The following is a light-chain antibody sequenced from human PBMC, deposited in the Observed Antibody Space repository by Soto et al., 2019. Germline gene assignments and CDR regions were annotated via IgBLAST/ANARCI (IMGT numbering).Light chain of an antibody. CDR2: GAS. CDR1: QSVSSN. J-gene: IGKJ1*01. Sequence: EIVMTQSPATLSVPPGERATLSCRASQSVSSNLAWYQQKPGQAPSLLIYGASNRATGTPARFSGSGSGTEFTLTISSLQSEDFAVYYCQQYNNWPRTFGQGTKVDIK. CDR3: QQYNNWPRT. V-gene: IGKV3-15*01.